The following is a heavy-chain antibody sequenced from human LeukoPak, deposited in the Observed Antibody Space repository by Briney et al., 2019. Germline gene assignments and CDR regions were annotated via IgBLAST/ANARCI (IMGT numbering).Heavy chain of an antibody. Sequence: SVKVSCKASGGTFSSYAISWVRQAPGQGLEWMGGIIPIFGTANYAQKFQGRVTITTDESTSTAYMELSSLRSEDTAVYYCARRDSSYNWFDPWGQGTLVTVSS. V-gene: IGHV1-69*05. CDR1: GGTFSSYA. D-gene: IGHD6-6*01. CDR3: ARRDSSYNWFDP. CDR2: IIPIFGTA. J-gene: IGHJ5*02.